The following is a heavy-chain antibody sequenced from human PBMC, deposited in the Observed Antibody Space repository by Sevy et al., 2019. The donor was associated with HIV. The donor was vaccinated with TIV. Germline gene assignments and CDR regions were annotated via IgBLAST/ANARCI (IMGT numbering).Heavy chain of an antibody. CDR2: ISDSGSTR. D-gene: IGHD2-2*01. J-gene: IGHJ4*03. CDR3: TVQYSLPYCSSTNCPPAAFDN. CDR1: GFTFSNYD. Sequence: GGSLRLSCSASGFTFSNYDMMWVRQAPGKGLEWISYISDSGSTRYHADSVKGRFTISRDNAKNALYLQMNSLRAEDTALNYFTVQYSLPYCSSTNCPPAAFDNWGQGTMVTVSS. V-gene: IGHV3-48*03.